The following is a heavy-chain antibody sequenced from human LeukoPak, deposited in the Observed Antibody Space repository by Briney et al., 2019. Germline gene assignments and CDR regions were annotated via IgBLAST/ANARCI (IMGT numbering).Heavy chain of an antibody. CDR1: GFTFSSYA. CDR3: ARGRLRYFDWLPSDY. J-gene: IGHJ4*02. D-gene: IGHD3-9*01. CDR2: ISYDGSNK. Sequence: PGGSLRLSCAASGFTFSSYAMHWVRQAPGKGLEWVAVISYDGSNKYYADSVKGRFTISRDNSKNTLYLQMNSLRAEDTAVYYCARGRLRYFDWLPSDYWGQGTLVTVSS. V-gene: IGHV3-30-3*01.